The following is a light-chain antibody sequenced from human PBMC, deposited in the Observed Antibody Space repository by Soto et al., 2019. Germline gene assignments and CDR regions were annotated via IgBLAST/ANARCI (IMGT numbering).Light chain of an antibody. CDR2: GAS. J-gene: IGKJ5*01. CDR3: QQYNNWLGVT. Sequence: EIVMTQSPATLSVSPGERATLSCRASQSVTSNLAWYQQKPGQAPRLLIYGASTRATGIPVRFSGSGSGTEVIITLSSLQSEDFAVYYCQQYNNWLGVTFGQGTRLEIK. CDR1: QSVTSN. V-gene: IGKV3-15*01.